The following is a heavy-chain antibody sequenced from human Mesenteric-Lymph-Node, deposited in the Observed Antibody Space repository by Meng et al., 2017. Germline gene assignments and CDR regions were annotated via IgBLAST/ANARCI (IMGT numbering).Heavy chain of an antibody. J-gene: IGHJ1*01. CDR2: INIATGDT. D-gene: IGHD4-17*01. CDR3: ARDPGVTTDHSEYFQH. CDR1: GYTFVSYS. V-gene: IGHV1-3*04. Sequence: ASVKVSCKASGYTFVSYSVHWVRQAPGQKPEWMGWINIATGDTAYSQKFQGRVTFTRDTSASTAYMELSSLRSEDTAVYYCARDPGVTTDHSEYFQHWGQGTLVTVSS.